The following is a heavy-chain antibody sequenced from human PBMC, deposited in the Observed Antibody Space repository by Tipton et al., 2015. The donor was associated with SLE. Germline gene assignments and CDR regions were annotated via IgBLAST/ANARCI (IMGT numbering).Heavy chain of an antibody. J-gene: IGHJ4*02. CDR3: ARDYIVGAVGHDF. D-gene: IGHD1-26*01. CDR2: IYHRGST. V-gene: IGHV4-39*02. CDR1: GGSISSSSSYY. Sequence: TLSLTCAVYGGSISSSSSYYWAWIRQPPGKGVEWIGEIYHRGSTYYKPSLKSRVTISIDTSKNQFFLKMTSVTAADTAVYYCARDYIVGAVGHDFWGQGTLVTVSS.